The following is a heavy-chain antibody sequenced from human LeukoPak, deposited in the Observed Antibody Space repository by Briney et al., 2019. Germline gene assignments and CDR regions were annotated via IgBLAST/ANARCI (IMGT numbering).Heavy chain of an antibody. CDR1: GFTFSDYY. V-gene: IGHV3-11*06. D-gene: IGHD2-2*01. Sequence: PGGSLRLSCAASGFTFSDYYMSWIRQAPGKGLEWVSSISSSSSYIYYADSVKGRFTISRDNAKNSLYLQMNSLRAEDTAVYYCARDGDCSSTSCSLAAYYYYYMDVWGKGTTVTVSS. J-gene: IGHJ6*03. CDR3: ARDGDCSSTSCSLAAYYYYYMDV. CDR2: ISSSSSYI.